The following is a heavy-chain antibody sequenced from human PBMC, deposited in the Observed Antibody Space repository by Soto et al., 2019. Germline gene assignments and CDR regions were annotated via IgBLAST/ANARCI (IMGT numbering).Heavy chain of an antibody. J-gene: IGHJ4*02. CDR1: GFTFKSYA. Sequence: EVQLLESGGGLVQPGGSLRLSCAVSGFTFKSYAMSWVRQAPGKGLEWVSTISDSGGSTSYADSVKGRLTISRDNSMNTLYLQMDSLRVEDTAVYYCVKRDLAYWGQGTLVPVSS. CDR2: ISDSGGST. CDR3: VKRDLAY. V-gene: IGHV3-23*01.